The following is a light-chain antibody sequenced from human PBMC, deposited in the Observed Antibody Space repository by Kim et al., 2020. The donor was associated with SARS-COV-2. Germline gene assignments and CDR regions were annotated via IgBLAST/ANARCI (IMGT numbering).Light chain of an antibody. V-gene: IGKV3-20*01. J-gene: IGKJ2*01. CDR2: GAS. CDR1: QSVSSSY. Sequence: EIVLTQSPGTLSLSPGGRATLSCRASQSVSSSYLAWYQQKPGQAPRLLIYGASSRATGIPDRFSGSGSGTDFTLTISRLEPEDFAVYYCQQYGSSLLYTFGQGTKLEI. CDR3: QQYGSSLLYT.